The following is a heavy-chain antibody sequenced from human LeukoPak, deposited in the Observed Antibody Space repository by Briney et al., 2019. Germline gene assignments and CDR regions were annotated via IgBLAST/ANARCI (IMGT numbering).Heavy chain of an antibody. J-gene: IGHJ4*02. Sequence: GGSLRLSCAASGFTFSSYSMNWVRQAPGKGLEWVSSISTSSSYIYYADSVKGRFTISRDNAKNSLYLQMNSQRAEDTAVYYCARESYDSTYYFDYWGQGTLVTVSS. CDR2: ISTSSSYI. CDR1: GFTFSSYS. V-gene: IGHV3-21*01. CDR3: ARESYDSTYYFDY. D-gene: IGHD3-22*01.